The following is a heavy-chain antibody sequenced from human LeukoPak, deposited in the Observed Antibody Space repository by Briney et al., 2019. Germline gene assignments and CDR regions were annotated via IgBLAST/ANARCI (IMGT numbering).Heavy chain of an antibody. CDR3: AKDHPRGESVDY. Sequence: GGSLRLSCAASGFTFSSYGMHWVRQAPGKGLEWVAVISYDGSNKYYADSVKGRFTISRDNSKNTLYLQMNSLRAEDTAVYYCAKDHPRGESVDYWGLGTLVTVSS. CDR1: GFTFSSYG. J-gene: IGHJ4*02. V-gene: IGHV3-30*18. CDR2: ISYDGSNK. D-gene: IGHD3-16*01.